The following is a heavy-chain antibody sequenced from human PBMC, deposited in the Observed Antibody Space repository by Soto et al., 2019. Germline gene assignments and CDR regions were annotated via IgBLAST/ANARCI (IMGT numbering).Heavy chain of an antibody. CDR2: INPNSGNI. CDR1: GDTFTTYD. V-gene: IGHV1-8*01. CDR3: ARGRASGSYYLLDY. D-gene: IGHD3-10*01. Sequence: GASVKVSCKASGDTFTTYDINWVRQATGHGLEWMGWINPNSGNIGYAQRFQGRVNMTRDTAIRTAYMEVSSLRSDDTAVYYCARGRASGSYYLLDYGGQGTLVTVSS. J-gene: IGHJ4*02.